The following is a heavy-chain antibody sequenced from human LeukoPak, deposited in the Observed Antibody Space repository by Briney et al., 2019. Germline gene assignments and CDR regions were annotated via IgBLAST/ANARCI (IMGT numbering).Heavy chain of an antibody. D-gene: IGHD3-22*01. CDR3: AKDFYDSSGYYLDY. CDR1: GFTFSSYA. J-gene: IGHJ4*02. CDR2: ISGSGGST. Sequence: GGSLRLSCAASGFTFSSYAMSWVRQAPGKVLEWVSAISGSGGSTYYADSVKGRFTISRDNSKNSLYLQMNSLRAEDTALYYCAKDFYDSSGYYLDYWGQGTLVTVSS. V-gene: IGHV3-23*01.